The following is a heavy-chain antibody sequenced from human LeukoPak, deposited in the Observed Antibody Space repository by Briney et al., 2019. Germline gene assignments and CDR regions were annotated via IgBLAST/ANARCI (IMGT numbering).Heavy chain of an antibody. CDR3: ARAGLPPGKEFDP. D-gene: IGHD4-11*01. Sequence: SETLSLTCAVSGGSISSGGYSWSWIRQPPGKGLEWIGYIYHSGSTHYNPSLKSRVTISVDRSKNQFSLKLSSVTAADTAVYYCARAGLPPGKEFDPWGQGTLVTVSS. J-gene: IGHJ5*02. V-gene: IGHV4-30-2*01. CDR2: IYHSGST. CDR1: GGSISSGGYS.